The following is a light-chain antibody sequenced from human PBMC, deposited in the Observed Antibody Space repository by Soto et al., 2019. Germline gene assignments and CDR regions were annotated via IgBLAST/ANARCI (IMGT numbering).Light chain of an antibody. CDR3: QKYNSAPLT. Sequence: DIQMTQSPSSLSASFGDRVTITCRASQGIGVYLAWFQQKPGNAPKLLIYAASTLQSGVPSRFSGSGSGTDFTLTISSRQPEDVATYYCQKYNSAPLTFGGGTKVESK. CDR1: QGIGVY. V-gene: IGKV1-27*01. CDR2: AAS. J-gene: IGKJ4*01.